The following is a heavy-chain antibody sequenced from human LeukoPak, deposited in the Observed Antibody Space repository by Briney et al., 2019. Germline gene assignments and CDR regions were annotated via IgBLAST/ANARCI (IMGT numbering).Heavy chain of an antibody. D-gene: IGHD2-21*02. CDR2: INPNSGGT. V-gene: IGHV1-2*02. Sequence: ASVKVSCKASGYTFTGYYMHWVRQAPGQGLEWMGWINPNSGGTNYAQKFQGRVTMTRDTSISTAYMELSRLRSDDTAVCYCARDSQEHCGGDCYYIGAFDIWGQGTMVTVSS. J-gene: IGHJ3*02. CDR1: GYTFTGYY. CDR3: ARDSQEHCGGDCYYIGAFDI.